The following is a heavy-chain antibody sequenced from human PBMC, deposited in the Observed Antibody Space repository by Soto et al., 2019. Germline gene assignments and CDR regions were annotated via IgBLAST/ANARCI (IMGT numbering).Heavy chain of an antibody. V-gene: IGHV1-3*05. CDR1: GYSFTNYG. J-gene: IGHJ5*02. D-gene: IGHD3-9*01. CDR3: ARDLDDILTGPNFDP. Sequence: QVQLVQSGAEEKKPGASVKVSCKASGYSFTNYGIHWVRQAPGQRLEWMGWINAYNGNTKYSQKFQGRVTFTRDTSASTVYMEMSSLRSEDAAVYFCARDLDDILTGPNFDPWGQGTLVTVSS. CDR2: INAYNGNT.